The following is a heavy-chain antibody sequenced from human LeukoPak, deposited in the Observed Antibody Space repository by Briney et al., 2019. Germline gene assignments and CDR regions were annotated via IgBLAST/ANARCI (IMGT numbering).Heavy chain of an antibody. J-gene: IGHJ4*02. V-gene: IGHV3-7*01. CDR1: GFTFSSYW. Sequence: GGSLRLSCAASGFTFSSYWMSWVRQAPGKGLEWVANIKQDGSEKYYVDSVKGRFTISRDNAENSLYLQMNSLRAEDTAVYYCARDQYGDYVGDYFDYWGQGTLVTVSS. D-gene: IGHD4-17*01. CDR2: IKQDGSEK. CDR3: ARDQYGDYVGDYFDY.